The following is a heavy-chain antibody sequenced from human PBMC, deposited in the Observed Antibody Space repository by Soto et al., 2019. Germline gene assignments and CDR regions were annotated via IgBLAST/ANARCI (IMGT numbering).Heavy chain of an antibody. CDR3: ARGYYYDSSGIQFIPYYGMDV. V-gene: IGHV1-69*13. D-gene: IGHD3-22*01. CDR1: GGTFSSYA. Sequence: GASVKVSCKASGGTFSSYAISWVRQAPGQGREWMGGIIPIFGTANYAQKFQGRVTITADESTSTAYMELSSLRSEDTAVYYCARGYYYDSSGIQFIPYYGMDVWGQGXTVTVYS. CDR2: IIPIFGTA. J-gene: IGHJ6*02.